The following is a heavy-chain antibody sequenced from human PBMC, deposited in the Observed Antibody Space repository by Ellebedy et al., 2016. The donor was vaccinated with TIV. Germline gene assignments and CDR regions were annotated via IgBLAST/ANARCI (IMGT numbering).Heavy chain of an antibody. J-gene: IGHJ5*02. CDR1: GGSISSSSYY. V-gene: IGHV4-61*05. CDR2: IYYSGST. D-gene: IGHD5-18*01. Sequence: MPSETLSLTCTVSGGSISSSSYYWSWIRQPPGKGLEWIGYIYYSGSTNYNPSLTSRVTISVDTSKNQFSLKLSSVTAADTAVYYCARHSGDSVTAMVTWGQGTLVTVSS. CDR3: ARHSGDSVTAMVT.